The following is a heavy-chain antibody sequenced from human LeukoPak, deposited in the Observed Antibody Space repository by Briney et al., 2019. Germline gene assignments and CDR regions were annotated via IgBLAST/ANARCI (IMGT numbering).Heavy chain of an antibody. Sequence: PSETLSLTCTVSGGSISSGYYWGWIRQPPGKGLEWIGSIYHSGSTYYNPSLKSRVTISVDTSKNQFSLKLSSVTAADTAVYYCARHYYDSTGYYFLGYYFDYWGQGTLVTVSS. V-gene: IGHV4-38-2*02. CDR2: IYHSGST. CDR1: GGSISSGYY. D-gene: IGHD3-22*01. J-gene: IGHJ4*02. CDR3: ARHYYDSTGYYFLGYYFDY.